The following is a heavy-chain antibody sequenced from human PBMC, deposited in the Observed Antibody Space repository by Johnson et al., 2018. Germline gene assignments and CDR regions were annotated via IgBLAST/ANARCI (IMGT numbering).Heavy chain of an antibody. V-gene: IGHV5-51*03. CDR2: IYPGDSDT. J-gene: IGHJ3*02. CDR1: GYSFTSYW. Sequence: VQLVQSGAEVKKPGESLKISCKGSGYSFTSYWIGWVRQMPGKGLEWMGIIYPGDSDTRYSPSFQGQVTISADKSISTAYLQWGSLKASDTAMDYCARRDYAFWGGYPDAFDIWGQGTMVTVSS. CDR3: ARRDYAFWGGYPDAFDI. D-gene: IGHD3-3*01.